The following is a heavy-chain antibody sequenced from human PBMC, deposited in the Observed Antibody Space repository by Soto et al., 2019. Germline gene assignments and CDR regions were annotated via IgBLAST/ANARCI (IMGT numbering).Heavy chain of an antibody. V-gene: IGHV3-21*01. CDR3: ARVARPGSFDY. J-gene: IGHJ4*02. D-gene: IGHD6-6*01. CDR2: ITSSSSYI. CDR1: GFTFSNYN. Sequence: EVQLVESGGGLVKPGGSLRVSCAASGFTFSNYNINWVRQAPGRGLEWVSSITSSSSYIYYADSVMGRFTISRDNAKSSAHLQMNSLRAEDTAVYYCARVARPGSFDYWGQGTLVTVSS.